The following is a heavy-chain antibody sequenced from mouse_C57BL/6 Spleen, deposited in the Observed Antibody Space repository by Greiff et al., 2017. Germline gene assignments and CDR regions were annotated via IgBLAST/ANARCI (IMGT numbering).Heavy chain of an antibody. CDR3: VRHQGYTLGYFDV. J-gene: IGHJ1*03. CDR2: IRSKSNNYAT. D-gene: IGHD1-3*01. V-gene: IGHV10-1*01. Sequence: EVKLMESGGGLVQPKGSLKLSCAASGFSFNTYAMNWVRQAPGKGLEWVARIRSKSNNYATYYADSVKDRFTISRDDSESMLYLQMNNLKTEDTAMYYCVRHQGYTLGYFDVWGTGTTVTVSS. CDR1: GFSFNTYA.